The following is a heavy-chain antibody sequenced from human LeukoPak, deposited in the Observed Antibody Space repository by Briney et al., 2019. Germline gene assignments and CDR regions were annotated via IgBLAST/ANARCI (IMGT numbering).Heavy chain of an antibody. J-gene: IGHJ6*02. CDR2: ISGRGVST. V-gene: IGHV3-23*01. CDR3: ARRYCSGGSCYTRYYGMDV. D-gene: IGHD2-15*01. Sequence: GGSLRLSCAASGFTFSTYAMGWVRQAPGKGLEWVASISGRGVSTYYADSVKGRFTISRDNSKNTLYLQMNSLRVEDTAAYYCARRYCSGGSCYTRYYGMDVWGQGSTVTVSS. CDR1: GFTFSTYA.